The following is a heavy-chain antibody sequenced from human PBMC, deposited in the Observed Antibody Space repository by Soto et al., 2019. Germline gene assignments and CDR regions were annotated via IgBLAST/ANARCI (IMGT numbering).Heavy chain of an antibody. D-gene: IGHD2-21*02. V-gene: IGHV4-4*02. J-gene: IGHJ5*02. CDR3: AREIVTAGGNNYFDP. CDR1: GGTVASSHW. Sequence: PSETLSLTRGVSGGTVASSHWWSWVRQSPGGGLEWIGNVYHTGDTNFNPSLQSRVTISVDKSNNQFSLRLNSLTAADTAVYFCAREIVTAGGNNYFDPWGPGTLVTVSS. CDR2: VYHTGDT.